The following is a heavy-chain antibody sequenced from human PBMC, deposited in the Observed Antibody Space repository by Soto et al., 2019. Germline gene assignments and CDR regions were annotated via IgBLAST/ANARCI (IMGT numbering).Heavy chain of an antibody. CDR1: GFTFRSYG. CDR3: XXXXXXXXXXGGLDV. J-gene: IGHJ6*02. V-gene: IGHV3-33*01. CDR2: IWYDGSNE. Sequence: QVQLVESGGGVVQPGRSLRLSCAASGFTFRSYGMYWVRQAPGKGLEWVAVIWYDGSNEYYADSVKGRFTISRDNSEXXXXXXXXXXXXXXXXXXXXXXXXXXXXXXGGLDVWGQGTTVTVSS.